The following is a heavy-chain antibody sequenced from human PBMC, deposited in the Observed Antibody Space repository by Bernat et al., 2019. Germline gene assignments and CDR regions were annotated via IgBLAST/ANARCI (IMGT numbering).Heavy chain of an antibody. CDR2: IYSGGST. Sequence: EVQLVESGGGLVQPGGSLRLSCAASGFTVSSNYMSWVRQAPGKGLEWVSVIYSGGSTYYADSVKGRFTISRDNSKNTLYLQMNSLRAEDTAVYYCARPVGYCSGGSCYHMWFDPWGQGTLVTVSS. CDR3: ARPVGYCSGGSCYHMWFDP. CDR1: GFTVSSNY. V-gene: IGHV3-66*04. D-gene: IGHD2-15*01. J-gene: IGHJ5*02.